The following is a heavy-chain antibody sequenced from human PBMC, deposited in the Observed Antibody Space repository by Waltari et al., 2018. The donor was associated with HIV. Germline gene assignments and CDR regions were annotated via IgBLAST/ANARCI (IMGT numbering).Heavy chain of an antibody. J-gene: IGHJ4*02. V-gene: IGHV4-34*01. CDR3: ARGGYYYDSSGYSY. D-gene: IGHD3-22*01. Sequence: QVQLQQWGAGLLKPSETLSLTCAVYGGSFSGYYWSWIRQPPGKGLEWIGEINHSGSTNYNPSLKSRVTISVDTSKNQFSLKLSSVTAADTAVYYCARGGYYYDSSGYSYWGQGTLVTVSS. CDR1: GGSFSGYY. CDR2: INHSGST.